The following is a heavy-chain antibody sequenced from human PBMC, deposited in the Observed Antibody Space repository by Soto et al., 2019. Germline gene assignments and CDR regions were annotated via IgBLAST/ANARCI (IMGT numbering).Heavy chain of an antibody. D-gene: IGHD3-10*01. CDR1: GRSIRNYY. CDR3: VCQSQSGPFYSYYGMDV. Sequence: PETLSVTCAVSGRSIRNYYWAWIRQPAGKGLEWIGRIYTSGRTNYNPSLKSRVTMSVDTSKNKLQLNLNSATAADTAVYYCVCQSQSGPFYSYYGMDVWGQGHTVT. V-gene: IGHV4-4*07. J-gene: IGHJ6*02. CDR2: IYTSGRT.